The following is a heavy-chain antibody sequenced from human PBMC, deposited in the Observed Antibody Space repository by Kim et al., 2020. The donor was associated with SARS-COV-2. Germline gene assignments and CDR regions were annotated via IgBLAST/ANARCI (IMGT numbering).Heavy chain of an antibody. J-gene: IGHJ5*02. CDR2: IYPGDSDT. Sequence: GESLQISCKGSGYSFTSYWIGWVRQMPGKGLEWMGIIYPGDSDTRYSPSFQGQVTISADKSISTAYLQWSSLKASDTAMYYCARHPAYYYGSGSYNWFDPWGQGTLVTVSS. V-gene: IGHV5-51*01. CDR1: GYSFTSYW. D-gene: IGHD3-10*01. CDR3: ARHPAYYYGSGSYNWFDP.